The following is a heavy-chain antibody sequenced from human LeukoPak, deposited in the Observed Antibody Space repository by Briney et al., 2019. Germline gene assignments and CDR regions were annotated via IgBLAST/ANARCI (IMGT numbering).Heavy chain of an antibody. V-gene: IGHV1-18*01. D-gene: IGHD3-9*01. J-gene: IGHJ3*02. CDR3: ARLGPYDILTQGDDAFDI. CDR2: IIAYNGNT. CDR1: GYTFTSYG. Sequence: GASVKVSCKASGYTFTSYGISWVRRAPGQGLEWMGWIIAYNGNTNYAQKLQGRVTMTTDTSTSTAYMELRSLRSDDTAVYYCARLGPYDILTQGDDAFDIWGQGTMVTVPS.